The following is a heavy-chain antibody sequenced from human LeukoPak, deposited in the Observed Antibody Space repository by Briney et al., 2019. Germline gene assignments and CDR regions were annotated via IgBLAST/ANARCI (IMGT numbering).Heavy chain of an antibody. Sequence: ASVKVSCKASGGTFSSYAMHWVRQAPGQRLEWMGWINAGNGNTKYSQKFQGRVTITRDTSASTAYMELSSLRSEDTAVYYCARGVAAAGDLFDYWGQGTLVTVSS. V-gene: IGHV1-3*01. CDR3: ARGVAAAGDLFDY. D-gene: IGHD6-13*01. J-gene: IGHJ4*02. CDR1: GGTFSSYA. CDR2: INAGNGNT.